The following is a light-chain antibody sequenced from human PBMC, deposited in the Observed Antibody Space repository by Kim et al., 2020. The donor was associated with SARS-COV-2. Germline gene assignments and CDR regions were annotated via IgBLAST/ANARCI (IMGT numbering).Light chain of an antibody. CDR1: SEHSRYT. V-gene: IGLV4-69*02. J-gene: IGLJ3*02. CDR2: LESDGSH. Sequence: QLVLTQTPSASASLGDTVKLTCTLSSEHSRYTIAWHQQQPEKGPRYLMKLESDGSHTKGAEIPDRFSGSSSGAERYLTISSLQSDDEAIYYYQTWVSGPWVFGGGTQLTVL. CDR3: QTWVSGPWV.